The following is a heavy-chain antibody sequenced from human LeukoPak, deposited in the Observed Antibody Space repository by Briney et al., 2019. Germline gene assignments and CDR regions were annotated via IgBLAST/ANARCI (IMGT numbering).Heavy chain of an antibody. J-gene: IGHJ5*02. CDR1: GFTFSSYA. CDR2: ISYDGSDK. D-gene: IGHD6-13*01. CDR3: ARGDKQLVFKRRKGGFDP. V-gene: IGHV3-30*04. Sequence: QPGGSLRLSCAASGFTFSSYAVHWVRQAPGKGLEWVTVISYDGSDKYYADSVKGRFTISRDNSKNTLYLQVNSLRTEDTAVYYCARGDKQLVFKRRKGGFDPWGQGTLVTVSS.